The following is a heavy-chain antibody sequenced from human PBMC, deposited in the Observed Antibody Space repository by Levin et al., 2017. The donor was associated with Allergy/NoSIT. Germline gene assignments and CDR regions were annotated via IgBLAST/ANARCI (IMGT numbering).Heavy chain of an antibody. CDR2: MYTSGRT. D-gene: IGHD1-7*01. Sequence: SQTLSLTCTVSGDSISKFYWSWIRQPAGKGLEWVGLMYTSGRTNYNPSLHGRVTMSVDTSKNQFSLKLNSVTAADTAVYYCARNQELSLSYHYFGMDVWGQGTTVTVSS. J-gene: IGHJ6*02. CDR1: GDSISKFY. CDR3: ARNQELSLSYHYFGMDV. V-gene: IGHV4-4*07.